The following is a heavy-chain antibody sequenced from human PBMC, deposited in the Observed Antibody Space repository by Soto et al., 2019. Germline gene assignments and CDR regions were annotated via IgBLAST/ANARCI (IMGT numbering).Heavy chain of an antibody. CDR2: ISGYSGHT. CDR3: AREWDNKSEHSSGWYDDF. V-gene: IGHV1-18*01. CDR1: GYTFSSYG. Sequence: SSVKVSCKASGYTFSSYGISWVRQAPGQGLEWMGWISGYSGHTYYAQKFQGRVTMTTDTSTNTVYMELRSLRSDDTAVYYCAREWDNKSEHSSGWYDDFWGQGTLVTVSS. D-gene: IGHD6-19*01. J-gene: IGHJ4*02.